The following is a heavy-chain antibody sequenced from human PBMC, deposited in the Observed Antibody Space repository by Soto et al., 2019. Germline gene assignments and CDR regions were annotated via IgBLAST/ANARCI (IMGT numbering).Heavy chain of an antibody. CDR1: GGSVSSGSSY. V-gene: IGHV4-61*01. CDR2: IYYSGST. J-gene: IGHJ6*02. D-gene: IGHD3-10*01. CDR3: ARGSYYGSAKYYYYHNGMDV. Sequence: SETLSLTCTVSGGSVSSGSSYWSWIRQPPGKGLEWIGYIYYSGSTNYNPSLKSRVTISLDTSKNQFSLKLSSVTAADTAVYYCARGSYYGSAKYYYYHNGMDVWGQGTTVTVSS.